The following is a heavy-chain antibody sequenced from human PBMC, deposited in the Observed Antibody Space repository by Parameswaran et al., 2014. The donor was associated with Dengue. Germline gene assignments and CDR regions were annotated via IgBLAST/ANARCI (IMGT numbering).Heavy chain of an antibody. CDR2: INPNSGGT. V-gene: IGHV1-2*02. D-gene: IGHD6-19*01. Sequence: WVRQAPGQGLEWMGWINPNSGGTNYAQKFQGRVTMTRDTSISTAYMELSRLRSDDTAVYYCARAEFSSGWYVSVYWGQGTLVTVSS. J-gene: IGHJ4*02. CDR3: ARAEFSSGWYVSVY.